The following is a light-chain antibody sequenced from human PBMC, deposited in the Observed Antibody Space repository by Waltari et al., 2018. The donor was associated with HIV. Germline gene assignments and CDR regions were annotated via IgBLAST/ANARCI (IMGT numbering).Light chain of an antibody. CDR1: QTIISY. J-gene: IGKJ2*01. CDR2: AAS. V-gene: IGKV1-39*01. Sequence: DIQLTQSPSSLSVSVGDRVTITCRASQTIISYLNWYQQKPGKAPELLIYAASNLQSGVPSRFSGSGSGTDFTLTISSLHPEDFATYYCQQSYSTPYTFGQGTKLEIK. CDR3: QQSYSTPYT.